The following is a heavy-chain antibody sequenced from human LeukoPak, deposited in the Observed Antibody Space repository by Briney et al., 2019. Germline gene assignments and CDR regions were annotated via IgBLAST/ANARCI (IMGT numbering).Heavy chain of an antibody. D-gene: IGHD6-19*01. V-gene: IGHV3-23*01. Sequence: GGSLRLSCAASGFTFSSYAMSWVRQAPGKGLEWVSAISGSGGSTYYADSVKGRLTISRDNSKNTLYLQMNSLRAEDTAVYYCATSIAVAGPRGDLDYFDYWGQGTLVTVSS. CDR3: ATSIAVAGPRGDLDYFDY. CDR1: GFTFSSYA. CDR2: ISGSGGST. J-gene: IGHJ4*02.